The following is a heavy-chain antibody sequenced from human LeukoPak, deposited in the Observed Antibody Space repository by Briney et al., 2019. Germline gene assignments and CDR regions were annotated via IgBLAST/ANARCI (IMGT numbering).Heavy chain of an antibody. Sequence: GGSLRLSCAASGFTFSSYSMNWVRQAPGKGLGWVSSISSSSSYIYYADSVKGRFTISRDNAENSLYLQMNSLRAEDTAVYYCAWINYDILTAGGYWGQGTLVTVSS. CDR3: AWINYDILTAGGY. CDR1: GFTFSSYS. CDR2: ISSSSSYI. D-gene: IGHD3-9*01. J-gene: IGHJ4*02. V-gene: IGHV3-21*01.